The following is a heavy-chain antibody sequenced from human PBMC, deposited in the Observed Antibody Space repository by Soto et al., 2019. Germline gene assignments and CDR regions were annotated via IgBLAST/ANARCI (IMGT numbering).Heavy chain of an antibody. Sequence: GGSLRLSCAASGFTFSDHYMDWVRQAPGKGLEWVGRTRNKANSYTTEYAASVKGRFTISRDDSKNSLYLQMNSLKTEDTAVYYCARGAAGDRAFDIWGQGTMVTVSS. CDR1: GFTFSDHY. V-gene: IGHV3-72*01. D-gene: IGHD7-27*01. CDR2: TRNKANSYTT. CDR3: ARGAAGDRAFDI. J-gene: IGHJ3*02.